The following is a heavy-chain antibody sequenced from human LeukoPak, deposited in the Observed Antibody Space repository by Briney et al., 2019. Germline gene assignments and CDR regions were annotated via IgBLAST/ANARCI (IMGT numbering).Heavy chain of an antibody. Sequence: SETLSLTCTVSGASIRSGDYYWSWIRQPPGKGLEWIGYIYDSGSTYYNPSLKSRITISVDTSENRFSLKLSSVTATDTAVYYCARDCSGGSCYGASDIWGQGTMVTVSS. CDR3: ARDCSGGSCYGASDI. D-gene: IGHD2-15*01. J-gene: IGHJ3*02. V-gene: IGHV4-30-4*01. CDR2: IYDSGST. CDR1: GASIRSGDYY.